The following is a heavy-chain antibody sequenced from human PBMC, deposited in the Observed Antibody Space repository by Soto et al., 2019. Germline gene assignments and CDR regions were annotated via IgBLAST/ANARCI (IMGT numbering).Heavy chain of an antibody. J-gene: IGHJ4*02. Sequence: ASVKVSCKVSEYTLTELSMYWVRQAPGKGLEWMGGLDPEDGEIIYAQKFQGRVTMTEDTSTDTAYMELSSLRSEDTAVYYCAADLRIVGTTSGYDYWGQGTLVTVSS. CDR1: EYTLTELS. D-gene: IGHD1-26*01. V-gene: IGHV1-24*01. CDR2: LDPEDGEI. CDR3: AADLRIVGTTSGYDY.